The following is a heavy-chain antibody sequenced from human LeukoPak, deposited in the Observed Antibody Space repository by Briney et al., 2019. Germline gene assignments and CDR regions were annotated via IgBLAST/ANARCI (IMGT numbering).Heavy chain of an antibody. V-gene: IGHV6-1*01. CDR3: ARDSGGWYRFVEYYFDY. J-gene: IGHJ4*02. D-gene: IGHD6-19*01. CDR1: GDSVSSNSAA. Sequence: SQTLSLTCAISGDSVSSNSAAWNWIRQSPSRGLEWLGRTYYRSKWYNDYAVSVKSRITINPDTSKNQFSLQLNSVTPEDTAVYYCARDSGGWYRFVEYYFDYWGQGTLVTVSS. CDR2: TYYRSKWYN.